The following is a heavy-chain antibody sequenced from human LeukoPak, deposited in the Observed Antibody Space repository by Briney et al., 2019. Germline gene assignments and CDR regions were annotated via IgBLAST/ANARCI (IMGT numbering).Heavy chain of an antibody. CDR1: GGSISSYY. CDR3: ARDGYSSYYYYGMDV. J-gene: IGHJ6*02. V-gene: IGHV4-4*07. Sequence: SETLSLTCTVSGGSISSYYWSWIRQPAGKGLEWIGRIYTSGSTNYNPSLKSRVTMSVDTSKNQLSLKLSSVTAADTAVYYCARDGYSSYYYYGMDVWGQGTTVTVSS. CDR2: IYTSGST. D-gene: IGHD5-18*01.